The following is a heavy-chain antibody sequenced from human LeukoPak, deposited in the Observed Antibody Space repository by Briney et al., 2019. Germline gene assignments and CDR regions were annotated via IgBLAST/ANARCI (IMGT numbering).Heavy chain of an antibody. CDR2: IGASGGST. J-gene: IGHJ6*03. CDR1: GFIFRSYA. D-gene: IGHD2-21*01. V-gene: IGHV3-23*01. Sequence: GGSLRLSCAASGFIFRSYAMTWVRQAPGKGLEWVSSIGASGGSTYYADSVKGRFTISRDNSKNTLYLQMNSLRAEDTAVYYCAKGGLYCGGDCYSYYYYYYYMDVWGKGTTVTVSS. CDR3: AKGGLYCGGDCYSYYYYYYYMDV.